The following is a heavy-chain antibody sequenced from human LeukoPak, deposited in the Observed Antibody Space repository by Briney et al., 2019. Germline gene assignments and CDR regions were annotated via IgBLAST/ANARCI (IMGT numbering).Heavy chain of an antibody. V-gene: IGHV3-30*03. D-gene: IGHD3-10*01. CDR2: ISYDGSNK. J-gene: IGHJ4*02. Sequence: GGSLRLSCAASGFTFSSYGMHWVRQAPGKGLEWVAVISYDGSNKYYADSVKGRFTISRDNSKNTLYLQMNSLRAEDTAVYYCATKSSGGYYLDYWGQGTLVTVSS. CDR1: GFTFSSYG. CDR3: ATKSSGGYYLDY.